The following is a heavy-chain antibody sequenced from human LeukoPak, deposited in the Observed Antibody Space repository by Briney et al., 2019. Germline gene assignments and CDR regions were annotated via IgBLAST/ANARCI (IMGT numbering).Heavy chain of an antibody. CDR3: ARDGGSYFDY. D-gene: IGHD1-26*01. Sequence: GGSLRLSCAASGFTFSSYSMNWVRQAPGKGLEWVSSISSSSSYIYYADSVKGRFTISRDNAKNSPYLQMNSLRAEDTAVYYCARDGGSYFDYWGQGTLVTVSS. CDR1: GFTFSSYS. V-gene: IGHV3-21*01. CDR2: ISSSSSYI. J-gene: IGHJ4*02.